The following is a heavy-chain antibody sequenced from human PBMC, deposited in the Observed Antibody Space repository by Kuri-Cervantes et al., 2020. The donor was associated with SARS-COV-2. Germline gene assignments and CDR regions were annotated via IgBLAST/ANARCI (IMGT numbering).Heavy chain of an antibody. Sequence: LSLTCAASGFTVNNNYMAWVRQAPGKGPQWVSIIYGDGSTFYADSVKGRFTISRDNSKNTLFLQMNSLRIEDTAFYHCARVGSGPGGVDHWGQGTLVTVSS. CDR1: GFTVNNNY. CDR3: ARVGSGPGGVDH. J-gene: IGHJ4*02. D-gene: IGHD6-19*01. CDR2: IYGDGST. V-gene: IGHV3-66*02.